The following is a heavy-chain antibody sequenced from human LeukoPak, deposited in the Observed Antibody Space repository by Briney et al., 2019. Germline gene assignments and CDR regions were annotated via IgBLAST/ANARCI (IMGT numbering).Heavy chain of an antibody. CDR3: ARHRGLGYCSTTSCYHLDWFDP. J-gene: IGHJ5*02. CDR1: GGSISSSSYY. V-gene: IGHV4-39*01. D-gene: IGHD2-2*01. Sequence: SETLSLTCTVCGGSISSSSYYWGWIRQPAGKRLEWIASIYYSGSTYYNPSLKSRVTISVDTSKNQFSLKLSSVTAADTAVYYWARHRGLGYCSTTSCYHLDWFDPWGQGTLVTVSS. CDR2: IYYSGST.